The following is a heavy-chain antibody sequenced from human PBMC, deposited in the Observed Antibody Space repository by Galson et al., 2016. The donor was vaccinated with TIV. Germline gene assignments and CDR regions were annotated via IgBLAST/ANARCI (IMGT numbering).Heavy chain of an antibody. D-gene: IGHD5-12*01. CDR2: MYAGGSS. V-gene: IGHV4-4*07. J-gene: IGHJ4*02. CDR3: AREYSGTFRYFDY. CDR1: GDSVTTNF. Sequence: ETLSLTCTVSGDSVTTNFWTWIRRPAGKGLEWLGRMYAGGSSDYNPSLSSRLTIPIDRSSNRFPLTLRSVTAADTAVYYCAREYSGTFRYFDYWGRGTHVTVSS.